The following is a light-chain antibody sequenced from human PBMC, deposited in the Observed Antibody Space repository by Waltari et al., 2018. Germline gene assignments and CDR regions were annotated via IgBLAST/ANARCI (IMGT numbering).Light chain of an antibody. V-gene: IGLV1-40*01. CDR2: GSA. CDR3: QSYDSSLCGSRV. CDR1: SSNIGAGYD. Sequence: QSVLTQPPSVSGAPGLRVTISCTGSSSNIGAGYDIHWYQQLPGTPPKPLIYGSATRPFGVPCLFSGAKSGTSASLAITGLQAADEADYYCQSYDSSLCGSRVFGGGTKLTVL. J-gene: IGLJ2*01.